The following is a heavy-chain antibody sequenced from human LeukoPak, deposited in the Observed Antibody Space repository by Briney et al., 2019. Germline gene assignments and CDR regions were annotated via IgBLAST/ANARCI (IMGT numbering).Heavy chain of an antibody. CDR2: INGDGGGV. D-gene: IGHD5-18*01. J-gene: IGHJ4*02. Sequence: GGSLRLSRVGSKFTFRCYAMHWVRQAPWRGLEWVAGINGDGGGVAYADSVVGRFTISRDYAGTSLYLQMNSLRPEDTALYYCARDRGGKVDTGAVEYWGQGTQVAVSS. V-gene: IGHV3-9*01. CDR1: KFTFRCYA. CDR3: ARDRGGKVDTGAVEY.